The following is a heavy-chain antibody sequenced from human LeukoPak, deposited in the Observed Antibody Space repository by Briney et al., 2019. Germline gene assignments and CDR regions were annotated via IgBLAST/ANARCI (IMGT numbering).Heavy chain of an antibody. CDR2: IYYGGSA. V-gene: IGHV4-59*01. CDR1: GGSISSNF. Sequence: SETLSLTCTVSGGSISSNFWSWIRQPPGKGLEWIGYIYYGGSANYNPSLKGRLTISVDTSKNHFSLRLSSVTAADTAVYYCARGRSNYYGMDVWGQGTTVTVSS. D-gene: IGHD1-26*01. J-gene: IGHJ6*02. CDR3: ARGRSNYYGMDV.